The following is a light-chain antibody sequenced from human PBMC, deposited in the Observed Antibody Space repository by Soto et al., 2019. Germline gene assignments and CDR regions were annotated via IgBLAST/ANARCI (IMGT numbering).Light chain of an antibody. Sequence: QSALTQPASVSGSPGQSITISCTGTNSDVGSYNRVSWYQQHPGKAPKVMIYEGTKRPSGVSNRFSGSKSGNTASLTISGLQAEDEADYFCCSYAGTSYVFGSGTKLTVL. J-gene: IGLJ1*01. V-gene: IGLV2-23*01. CDR3: CSYAGTSYV. CDR2: EGT. CDR1: NSDVGSYNR.